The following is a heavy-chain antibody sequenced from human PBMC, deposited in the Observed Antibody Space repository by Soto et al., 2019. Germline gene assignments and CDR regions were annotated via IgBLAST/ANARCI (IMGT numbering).Heavy chain of an antibody. D-gene: IGHD3-10*01. CDR1: GDSISTYY. CDR2: IYYRGST. V-gene: IGHV4-59*01. Sequence: SETLSLTCTVSGDSISTYYWSWIRQPPGKGLEWIGYIYYRGSTNYNSPLKSRVTISVDTSKNQFSLNLSSLTAADTAVYYCARGVVRGATFDYWGQGSLVTVSS. CDR3: ARGVVRGATFDY. J-gene: IGHJ4*02.